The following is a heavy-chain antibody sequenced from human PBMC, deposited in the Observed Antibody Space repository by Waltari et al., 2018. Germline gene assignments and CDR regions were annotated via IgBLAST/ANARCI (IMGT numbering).Heavy chain of an antibody. CDR2: IYYSGST. V-gene: IGHV4-31*03. Sequence: QVQLQESGPGLVKPTQTLSLTCTVSGGSISSGGYYWSWIRQHPGKGLQWLGYIYYSGSTYDNPSLKRRVTISVDTSKNQFSLKRSSVTAADTAVYYCARDHRGPRTYSSSGSRGNWYFDLWGRGTLVTVSS. CDR1: GGSISSGGYY. CDR3: ARDHRGPRTYSSSGSRGNWYFDL. D-gene: IGHD6-13*01. J-gene: IGHJ2*01.